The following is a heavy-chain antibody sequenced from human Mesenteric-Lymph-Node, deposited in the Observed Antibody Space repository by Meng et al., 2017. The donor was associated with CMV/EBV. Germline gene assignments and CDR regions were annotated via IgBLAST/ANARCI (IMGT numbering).Heavy chain of an antibody. J-gene: IGHJ6*02. D-gene: IGHD3-16*01. CDR2: IKQDGSEK. CDR1: GFTFSSYW. V-gene: IGHV3-7*01. CDR3: ARDTLSAYYYYYGMDV. Sequence: GESLKISCAASGFTFSSYWMSWVRRAPGKGLEWVANIKQDGSEKYYVDSVKGRFTISRDNAKNSLYLQMNSLRAEDTAVYYCARDTLSAYYYYYGMDVWGQGTTVTVSS.